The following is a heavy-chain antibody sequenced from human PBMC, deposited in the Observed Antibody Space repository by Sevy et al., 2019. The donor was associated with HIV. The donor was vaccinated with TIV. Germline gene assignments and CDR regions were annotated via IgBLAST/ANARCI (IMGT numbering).Heavy chain of an antibody. CDR2: IKQDGSEK. D-gene: IGHD6-13*01. V-gene: IGHV3-7*01. CDR3: ARDTGGIGMDV. Sequence: GGSLRLSCAASGFTFSNAWMSWVRQAPGKGLEWVANIKQDGSEKYYVDSVKGRFTISRDNAKNSLSLQMNSLRAEDTAVYYCARDTGGIGMDVWGQGTTVTVSS. CDR1: GFTFSNAW. J-gene: IGHJ6*02.